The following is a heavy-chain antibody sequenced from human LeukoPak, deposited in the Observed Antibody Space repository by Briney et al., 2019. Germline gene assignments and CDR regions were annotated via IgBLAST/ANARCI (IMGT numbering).Heavy chain of an antibody. J-gene: IGHJ4*02. D-gene: IGHD6-19*01. CDR2: IYSRGST. CDR1: SGSISSGHYY. Sequence: SETLSLTCTVSSGSISSGHYYLNWIRQPAGKGLEWIGRIYSRGSTNYNSSLRGRVTISVDTSKNQFSLKLTSVTAADTAVYYCASDKGASGWGLGYWGQGTLVTVSS. CDR3: ASDKGASGWGLGY. V-gene: IGHV4-61*02.